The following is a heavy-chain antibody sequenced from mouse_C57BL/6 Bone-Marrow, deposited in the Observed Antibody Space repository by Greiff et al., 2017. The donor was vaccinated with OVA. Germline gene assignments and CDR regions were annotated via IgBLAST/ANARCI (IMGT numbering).Heavy chain of an antibody. D-gene: IGHD2-3*01. CDR1: GYTFTSYG. V-gene: IGHV1-81*01. CDR3: ARDGLLAWFAY. Sequence: VQLQQSGAELARPGASVKLSCKASGYTFTSYGISWVKQRPGQGLEWIGEIYPRSGNTYYNEKFKGKATLTADKSSSTAYMELRSLTSEDAAVYFCARDGLLAWFAYWGQGTLVTVSA. J-gene: IGHJ3*01. CDR2: IYPRSGNT.